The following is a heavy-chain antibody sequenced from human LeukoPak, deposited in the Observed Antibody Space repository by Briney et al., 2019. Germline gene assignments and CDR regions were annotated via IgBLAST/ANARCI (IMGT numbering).Heavy chain of an antibody. CDR3: ASPTETTVDAFDI. CDR1: GYTFTSYG. Sequence: ASVKVSCKASGYTFTSYGISWVRQAPGQGHEWMGWISAYNGNTNYAQKLQGRVTMTTDTSTSTAYMELRSLRSDDTAVYYCASPTETTVDAFDIWGQGTMVTVSS. V-gene: IGHV1-18*01. CDR2: ISAYNGNT. D-gene: IGHD4-17*01. J-gene: IGHJ3*02.